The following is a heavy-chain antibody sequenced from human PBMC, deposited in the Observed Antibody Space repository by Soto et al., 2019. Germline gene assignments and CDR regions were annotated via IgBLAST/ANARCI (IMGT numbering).Heavy chain of an antibody. D-gene: IGHD3-10*01. CDR3: AKTPNYYGSGSLYY. CDR1: GFTFSSYG. CDR2: ISYDGSNK. J-gene: IGHJ4*02. Sequence: QVQLVESGGGVVPPGRSLRLSCAASGFTFSSYGMHWVRQAPGKGLEWVAVISYDGSNKYYADSVKGRFTISRDNSKNTLYLQMNSLRAEDTAVYYCAKTPNYYGSGSLYYWGQGTLVTVSS. V-gene: IGHV3-30*18.